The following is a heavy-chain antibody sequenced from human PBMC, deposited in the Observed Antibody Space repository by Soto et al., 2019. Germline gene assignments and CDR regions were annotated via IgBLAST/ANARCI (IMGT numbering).Heavy chain of an antibody. CDR3: ARRQQWLAGYFGY. Sequence: PSETLSLTCAVSGDSISSSGFYWGWIRQPPGKGLEWIGSIYYSGSTYYNPSLKSRVTISVDTSKSQFSLKMRSVTAADTAVYYCARRQQWLAGYFGYWGQGTLVTVSS. CDR1: GDSISSSGFY. CDR2: IYYSGST. V-gene: IGHV4-39*01. J-gene: IGHJ4*02. D-gene: IGHD6-19*01.